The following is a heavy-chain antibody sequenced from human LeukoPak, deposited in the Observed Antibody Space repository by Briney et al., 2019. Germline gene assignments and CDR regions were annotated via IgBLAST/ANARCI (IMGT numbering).Heavy chain of an antibody. CDR1: GFTFSNFA. CDR3: AKSIDFTGYSSWDY. V-gene: IGHV3-23*01. D-gene: IGHD3-9*01. Sequence: GGSLRLSCSASGFTFSNFAMSWVRQAPGKGLEWVSGISGSGIRTFSADSVKGRFTISRDNSKNTLYLQIHSLRAEDTAVYYCAKSIDFTGYSSWDYWGRGTLVTVSS. CDR2: ISGSGIRT. J-gene: IGHJ4*02.